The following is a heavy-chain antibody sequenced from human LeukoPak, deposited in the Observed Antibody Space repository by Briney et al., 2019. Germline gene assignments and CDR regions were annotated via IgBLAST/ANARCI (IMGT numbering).Heavy chain of an antibody. CDR3: ARAGHYGEYGLDV. CDR1: GDTFKTYY. CDR2: VYSSGST. V-gene: IGHV4-59*01. D-gene: IGHD4-17*01. J-gene: IGHJ6*02. Sequence: PSETLSLTCTISGDTFKTYYWSWIRQPPGKGLEWIGYVYSSGSTKYDSYNPSLKSRATISVDPSENQFSLKLNSVTAADTALYYCARAGHYGEYGLDVWGQGTTVTVPS.